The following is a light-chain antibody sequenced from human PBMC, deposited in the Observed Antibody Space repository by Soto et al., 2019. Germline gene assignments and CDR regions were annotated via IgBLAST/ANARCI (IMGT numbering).Light chain of an antibody. J-gene: IGKJ4*01. CDR2: GAS. CDR3: QQYINWPLT. V-gene: IGKV3-15*01. CDR1: QSVSSN. Sequence: EIVMTQSPATLSVSPGERATLSCRASQSVSSNLAWYQQKLGQAPRLLIYGASTRATGIPARFSGSGSGTDFTLTISSLQSEDFAVYYCQQYINWPLTFGGGTKVAIK.